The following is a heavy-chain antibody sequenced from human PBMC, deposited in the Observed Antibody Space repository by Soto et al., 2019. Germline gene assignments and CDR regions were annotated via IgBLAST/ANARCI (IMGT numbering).Heavy chain of an antibody. CDR1: GYSFTSYW. V-gene: IGHV5-51*01. CDR3: ARQAYCGGDCYSRWFDP. D-gene: IGHD2-21*02. Sequence: GESLKISCKGSGYSFTSYWIGWVRQMPGKGLEWMGIIYPGDSDTRYSPSFQGQVTISADKSISTAYLQWSSLKASDTAVYYCARQAYCGGDCYSRWFDPWGQGTRVTVSA. J-gene: IGHJ5*02. CDR2: IYPGDSDT.